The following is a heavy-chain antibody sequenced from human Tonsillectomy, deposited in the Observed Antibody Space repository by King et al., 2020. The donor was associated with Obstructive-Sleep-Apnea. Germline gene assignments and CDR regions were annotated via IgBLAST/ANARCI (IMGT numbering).Heavy chain of an antibody. CDR1: GGPISSYY. CDR3: ARDKGIRWRDDSRYYYGMDV. D-gene: IGHD3-3*01. CDR2: IYYSGST. J-gene: IGHJ6*02. V-gene: IGHV4-59*01. Sequence: VQLQESGPGLVKPSETLSLTCTVSGGPISSYYWSWIRQPPGKGLEWIGYIYYSGSTNYNPSLKSRVTISVDTSKNQFSLKLSSVTAADTAVYYLARDKGIRWRDDSRYYYGMDVWGQGTTVTVSS.